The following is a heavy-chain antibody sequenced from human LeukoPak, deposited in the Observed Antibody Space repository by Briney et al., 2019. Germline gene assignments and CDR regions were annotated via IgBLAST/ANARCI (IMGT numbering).Heavy chain of an antibody. J-gene: IGHJ2*01. V-gene: IGHV3-74*01. D-gene: IGHD2-2*01. Sequence: GGSLRLSCAASGFTFGSYWMHWVRQAPGKGLVWVSRINTDGGSTTYADSVKGRFTISRDNAKNTLYLQMNSLRAEDTAVYYCARRGSDCSSTSCYPTYFDLWGRGTLVTVSS. CDR1: GFTFGSYW. CDR3: ARRGSDCSSTSCYPTYFDL. CDR2: INTDGGST.